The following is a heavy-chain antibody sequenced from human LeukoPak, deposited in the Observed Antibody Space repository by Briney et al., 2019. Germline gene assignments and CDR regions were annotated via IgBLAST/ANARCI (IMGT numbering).Heavy chain of an antibody. CDR1: GYTFTGYY. D-gene: IGHD3-10*01. V-gene: IGHV3-30*18. J-gene: IGHJ4*02. CDR2: ISYDGSNK. Sequence: SCKASGYTFTGYYMHWVRQAPGKGLEWVAVISYDGSNKYYADSVKGRFTISRDNSKNTLYLQMNSLRAEDTAVYYCAKDLARSTLLWFGELLDYWGQGTLVTVSS. CDR3: AKDLARSTLLWFGELLDY.